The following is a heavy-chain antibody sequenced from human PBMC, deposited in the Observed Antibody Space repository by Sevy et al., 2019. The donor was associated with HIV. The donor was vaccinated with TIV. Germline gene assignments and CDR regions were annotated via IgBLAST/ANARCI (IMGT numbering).Heavy chain of an antibody. Sequence: GGSLRLSCAASGFTFSSYGMHWVRRAPGKGLEWVAVLWFDGSNTVYADSVKGRFTISRDIAKNTLHLQMNSLRAEDTAVYYCARDLEFYDYGAYGPSFMPDYCGQGTLVTVSS. V-gene: IGHV3-33*01. CDR2: LWFDGSNT. J-gene: IGHJ4*02. CDR3: ARDLEFYDYGAYGPSFMPDY. CDR1: GFTFSSYG. D-gene: IGHD4-17*01.